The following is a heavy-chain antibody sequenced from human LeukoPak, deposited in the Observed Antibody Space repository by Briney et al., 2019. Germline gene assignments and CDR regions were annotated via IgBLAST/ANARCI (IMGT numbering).Heavy chain of an antibody. V-gene: IGHV4-34*01. D-gene: IGHD6-6*01. Sequence: PGGSLRLSCTASGFTFGDYAMTWLRQAPGKGLEWIGEIIHRGSTNYNPSLKSRVTISVDTSKNQFSLKVSSVTAADTAVYYCARGDTVAARPGRFDYWGQGTLVTVSS. CDR1: GFTFGDYA. CDR2: IIHRGST. CDR3: ARGDTVAARPGRFDY. J-gene: IGHJ4*02.